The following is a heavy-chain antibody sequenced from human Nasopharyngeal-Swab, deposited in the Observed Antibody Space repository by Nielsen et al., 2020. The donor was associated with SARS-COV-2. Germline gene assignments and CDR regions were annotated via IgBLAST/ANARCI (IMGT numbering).Heavy chain of an antibody. CDR1: GGTFSSYA. D-gene: IGHD3-3*01. J-gene: IGHJ3*02. CDR3: ARGDTIFGKGSYDAFDI. CDR2: IIPIFGTA. V-gene: IGHV1-69*06. Sequence: SVKVSCKASGGTFSSYAISWVRQAPGQGLEWMGGIIPIFGTANYAQKFQGRVTITADKSTSTAYMELSGLRSEDTAVYYCARGDTIFGKGSYDAFDIWGQGTMVTVSS.